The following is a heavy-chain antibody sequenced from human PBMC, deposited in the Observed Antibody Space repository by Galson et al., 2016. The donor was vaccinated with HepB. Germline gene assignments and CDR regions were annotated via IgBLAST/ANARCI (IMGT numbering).Heavy chain of an antibody. V-gene: IGHV3-30*18. CDR2: ISFHGSDI. Sequence: SLRLSCAASGFIFNDFGMHWVRQAPGNGLEWLAVISFHGSDIYYSDSVKGRFTISRDNSENTLYLQMNNLRTDDTAVYYCVKDVGTYGSGRKFETWGQGTLVTVSS. CDR1: GFIFNDFG. CDR3: VKDVGTYGSGRKFET. J-gene: IGHJ5*02. D-gene: IGHD3-10*01.